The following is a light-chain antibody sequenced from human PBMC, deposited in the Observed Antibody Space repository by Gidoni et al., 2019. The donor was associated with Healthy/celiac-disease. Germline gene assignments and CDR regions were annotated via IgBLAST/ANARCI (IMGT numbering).Light chain of an antibody. Sequence: DIQMTQSPSSLSASVGDRVTITCRASQSISSYLNWYQQKPGKAPKLLIYAASSLQSGVPSRFSGSGSGTDFTLTISSLQPEDFATYYCQQSYSTALMYTFXXXTKLEIK. J-gene: IGKJ2*01. CDR3: QQSYSTALMYT. CDR2: AAS. CDR1: QSISSY. V-gene: IGKV1-39*01.